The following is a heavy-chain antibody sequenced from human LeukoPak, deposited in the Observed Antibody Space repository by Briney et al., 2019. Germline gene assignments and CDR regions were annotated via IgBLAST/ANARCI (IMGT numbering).Heavy chain of an antibody. CDR1: GGSISSYY. J-gene: IGHJ3*02. CDR3: ARSRRHDAFDI. CDR2: IYYSGST. V-gene: IGHV4-59*01. Sequence: PSETLSLTCTVSGGSISSYYWSSIRPPPGKGLEWIGYIYYSGSTNYNPSLKSRVTISVDTSKSQFSLKLRSVTAADTAVYYCARSRRHDAFDIWGQGKMVTVSS.